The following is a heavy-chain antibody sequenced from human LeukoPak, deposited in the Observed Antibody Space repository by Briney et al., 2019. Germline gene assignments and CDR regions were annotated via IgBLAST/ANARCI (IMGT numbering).Heavy chain of an antibody. V-gene: IGHV3-21*01. CDR2: MSGSSTYI. CDR1: GFTFSSYR. Sequence: GGSLRLSCAASGFTFSSYRMTWVRQAPGKGLEWVSFMSGSSTYINYADAVKGRFTISRDNAKNSLYLQMNSLRAEDTAVYYCARDRPYDYWGQGTLVTVSS. CDR3: ARDRPYDY. J-gene: IGHJ4*02.